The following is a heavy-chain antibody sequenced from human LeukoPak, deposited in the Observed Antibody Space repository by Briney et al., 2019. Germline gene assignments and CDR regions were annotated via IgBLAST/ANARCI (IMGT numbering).Heavy chain of an antibody. CDR3: ATTYYYDSSGYG. CDR2: INWNGGST. CDR1: GFTFDDYG. D-gene: IGHD3-22*01. Sequence: GGSLRLSCAASGFTFDDYGMSWVRQAPGKGLEWVSGINWNGGSTGYADSVKGRFTISRDNAKNSLYLQMNSLRAEDTALYYCATTYYYDSSGYGWGQGTLVTVSS. J-gene: IGHJ4*02. V-gene: IGHV3-20*04.